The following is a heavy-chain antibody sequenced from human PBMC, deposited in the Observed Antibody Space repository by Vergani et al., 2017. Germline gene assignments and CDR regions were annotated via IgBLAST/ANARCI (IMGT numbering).Heavy chain of an antibody. CDR2: IWYDGSKE. CDR3: ARSGYCSHGVCYMTYYYYMDV. D-gene: IGHD2-8*01. CDR1: GFTLSSHA. J-gene: IGHJ6*03. Sequence: QVQLEESGGGVVQPGRSLRLSCAGSGFTLSSHAMHWVRQAPGKGLEWVAFIWYDGSKEYYADSVKGRFTIYRDNSKNTLYLQMNNLRAADTAVYYCARSGYCSHGVCYMTYYYYMDVWVKGTAVTVSS. V-gene: IGHV3-33*01.